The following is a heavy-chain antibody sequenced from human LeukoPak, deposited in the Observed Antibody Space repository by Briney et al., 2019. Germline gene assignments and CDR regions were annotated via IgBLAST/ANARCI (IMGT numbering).Heavy chain of an antibody. D-gene: IGHD3-3*01. J-gene: IGHJ6*02. V-gene: IGHV4-59*01. CDR3: ARERYYDFWSGYGTVMYGMDV. CDR2: IYYSGST. CDR1: GGSISSYY. Sequence: PSETLSLTCTVSGGSISSYYWSWIRQPPGKGLEWIGYIYYSGSTNYNPSLKSRVTISVDTSKNQFSLKLSSVTAADTAVYYCARERYYDFWSGYGTVMYGMDVWGQGTTVTVSS.